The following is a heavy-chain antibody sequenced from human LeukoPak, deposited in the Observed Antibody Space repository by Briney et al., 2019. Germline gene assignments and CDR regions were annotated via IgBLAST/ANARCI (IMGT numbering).Heavy chain of an antibody. CDR3: ARDLLASGDY. CDR1: GFTFSSYD. CDR2: ISSGGSHI. Sequence: GGSLRLSCAASGFTFSSYDMNWVRQAPGKGMEWASSISSGGSHIYYADSLKGRFTISRDNAKNSLYLQMNSLRVEDTAVYYCARDLLASGDYWGQGTLVTVSS. D-gene: IGHD1-26*01. J-gene: IGHJ4*02. V-gene: IGHV3-21*01.